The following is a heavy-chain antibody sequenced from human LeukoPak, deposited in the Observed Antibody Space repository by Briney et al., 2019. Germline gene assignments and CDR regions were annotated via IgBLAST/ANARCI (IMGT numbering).Heavy chain of an antibody. CDR2: IYYSGST. CDR1: GASISNYY. D-gene: IGHD3-9*01. J-gene: IGHJ4*02. CDR3: AKTARLRYFEY. Sequence: SETLSLACTVSGASISNYYWGWVRQPPGKGLEWVGYIYYSGSTNYNPSLKSRVTISLDTSKNQFSLNLTSVTAADTAVYYCAKTARLRYFEYWGQGTLVTVSS. V-gene: IGHV4-59*03.